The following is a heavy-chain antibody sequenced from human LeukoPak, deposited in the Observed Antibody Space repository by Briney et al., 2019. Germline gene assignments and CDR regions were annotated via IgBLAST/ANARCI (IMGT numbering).Heavy chain of an antibody. CDR1: GGTFSSYA. CDR3: AREGHGDYEYY. Sequence: GASVKVSCKASGGTFSSYAISRVRQAPGQGLEWMGRIIPILGIANYAQKFQGRVTITADKSTSTAYMELSSLRSEDTAVYYCAREGHGDYEYYWGQGTLDTVSS. CDR2: IIPILGIA. V-gene: IGHV1-69*04. J-gene: IGHJ4*02. D-gene: IGHD4-17*01.